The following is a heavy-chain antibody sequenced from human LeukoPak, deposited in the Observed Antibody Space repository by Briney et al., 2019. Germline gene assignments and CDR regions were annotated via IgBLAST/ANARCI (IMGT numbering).Heavy chain of an antibody. Sequence: SETLSLTCAVYGGSFSGYYWSWIRQPPGKGLEWIGEINHSGSTNYNPSLKSRVTISVDTSKNQFSLKLSSVTAADTAVYYCARGRGSFDPWGQGTLVAVSS. CDR2: INHSGST. CDR1: GGSFSGYY. D-gene: IGHD3-10*01. J-gene: IGHJ5*02. CDR3: ARGRGSFDP. V-gene: IGHV4-34*01.